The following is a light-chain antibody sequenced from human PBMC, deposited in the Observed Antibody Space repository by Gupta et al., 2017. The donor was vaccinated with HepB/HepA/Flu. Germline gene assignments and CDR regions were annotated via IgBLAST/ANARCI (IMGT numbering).Light chain of an antibody. CDR1: SSDVGGSKY. Sequence: PRSVSGSPGQSRTISCTGTSSDVGGSKYVSWYQQHPGKAPKLMIYDVSERLSGVPDRFSGSKSGNTASLTISGRQAEDEAEYHCSAYAGTYTVVFGGGTKLTVL. V-gene: IGLV2-11*01. J-gene: IGLJ3*02. CDR2: DVS. CDR3: SAYAGTYTVV.